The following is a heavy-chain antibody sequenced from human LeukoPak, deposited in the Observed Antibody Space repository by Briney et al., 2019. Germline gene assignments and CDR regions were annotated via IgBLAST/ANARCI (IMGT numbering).Heavy chain of an antibody. D-gene: IGHD6-19*01. J-gene: IGHJ6*02. CDR3: ARDGSGWYRYYYYGMDV. Sequence: ASVKVSCKASGGTFSSYAISWVRQAPGQGVEWMGRIIPILGIANYAQKFQGRVTITADKSTSTAYMGLSSLRSEDTAVYYCARDGSGWYRYYYYGMDVWGQGTTVTVSS. CDR2: IIPILGIA. V-gene: IGHV1-69*04. CDR1: GGTFSSYA.